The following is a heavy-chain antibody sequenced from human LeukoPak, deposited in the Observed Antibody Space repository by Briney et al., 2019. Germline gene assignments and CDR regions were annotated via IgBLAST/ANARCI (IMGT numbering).Heavy chain of an antibody. V-gene: IGHV3-21*05. CDR3: ARDGCGTYSKEMYFDY. J-gene: IGHJ4*02. CDR1: GFTFSSCG. CDR2: ISGSTGYI. Sequence: GGSLRLSCAASGFTFSSCGMNWVRQAPGKGLEWISYISGSTGYIYYADSVQGRFTISRDNAKNSLFLQMNTLRADDTAVYYCARDGCGTYSKEMYFDYWGQGALVTVSS. D-gene: IGHD1-26*01.